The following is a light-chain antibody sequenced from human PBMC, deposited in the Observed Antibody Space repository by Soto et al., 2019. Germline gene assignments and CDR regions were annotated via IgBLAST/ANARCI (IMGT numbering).Light chain of an antibody. J-gene: IGLJ1*01. Sequence: QSVLTQPRSVSGSPGQSVTISCTGTSSDVGGYNYVSWYQQHPGKAPKVMIYDVSERPSGVPDRFSGSKSRNTASLTISGLQAEDEADYYCCSYAGSPRYVFGTGTKLTVL. V-gene: IGLV2-11*01. CDR3: CSYAGSPRYV. CDR1: SSDVGGYNY. CDR2: DVS.